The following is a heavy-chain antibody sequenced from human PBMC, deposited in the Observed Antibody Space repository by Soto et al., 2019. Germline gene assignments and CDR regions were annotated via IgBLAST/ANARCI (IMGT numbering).Heavy chain of an antibody. V-gene: IGHV3-21*01. CDR1: GFTFSSYS. CDR2: ISSSSSYI. D-gene: IGHD2-2*01. CDR3: ARPYCSSTSCYAPHWHLAL. Sequence: GGSLRLSCAASGFTFSSYSMNWFRQAPGKGLEWVSSISSSSSYIYYADSVKGRFTISRDNAKNSLYLQMNSLRAEDTAVYYCARPYCSSTSCYAPHWHLALPGRGTLVPVSS. J-gene: IGHJ2*01.